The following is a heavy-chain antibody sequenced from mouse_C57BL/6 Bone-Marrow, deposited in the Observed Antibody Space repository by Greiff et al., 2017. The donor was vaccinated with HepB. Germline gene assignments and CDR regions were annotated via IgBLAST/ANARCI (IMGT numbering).Heavy chain of an antibody. CDR3: ARVITTVVAFDY. J-gene: IGHJ2*01. D-gene: IGHD1-1*01. V-gene: IGHV5-4*01. Sequence: EVQRVESGGGLVKPGGSLKLSCAASGFTFSSYAMSWVRQTPEKRLEWVATISDGGSYTYYPDNVKGRFTISRDNAKNNLYLQMSHLKSEDTAMYYCARVITTVVAFDYWGQGTTLTVSS. CDR1: GFTFSSYA. CDR2: ISDGGSYT.